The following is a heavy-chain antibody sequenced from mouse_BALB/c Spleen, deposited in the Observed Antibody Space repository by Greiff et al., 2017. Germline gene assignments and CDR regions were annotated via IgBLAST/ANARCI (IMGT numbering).Heavy chain of an antibody. CDR2: ISYSGST. Sequence: ESGPGLVKPSQSLSLTCTVTGYSITSDYAWNWIRQFPGNKLEWMGYISYSGSTSYNPSLKSRISITRDTSKNQFFLQLNSVTTEDTATYYCARGSQGYAMDYWGQGTSVTVSS. D-gene: IGHD3-2*02. V-gene: IGHV3-2*02. CDR3: ARGSQGYAMDY. CDR1: GYSITSDYA. J-gene: IGHJ4*01.